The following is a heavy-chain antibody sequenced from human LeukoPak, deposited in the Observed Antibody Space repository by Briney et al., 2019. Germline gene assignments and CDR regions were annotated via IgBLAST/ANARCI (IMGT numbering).Heavy chain of an antibody. J-gene: IGHJ4*02. Sequence: SETLSLTCTVSGGSISNYYWGWIRQAPGKGLEWIGSIYYSGNTYYNSSLKSRVTISLDTSRNQFSLNLFSVTAADTAMYYCARYEAVAGVFDYWGQGTLVTVSS. CDR2: IYYSGNT. CDR1: GGSISNYY. D-gene: IGHD6-19*01. V-gene: IGHV4-39*07. CDR3: ARYEAVAGVFDY.